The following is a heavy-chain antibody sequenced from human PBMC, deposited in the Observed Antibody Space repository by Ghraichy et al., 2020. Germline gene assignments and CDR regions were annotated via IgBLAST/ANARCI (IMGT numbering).Heavy chain of an antibody. Sequence: SVKVSCKASGGTFSSYAISWVRQAPGQGLEWMGGIIPIFGTANYAQKFQGRVTITADESTSTASMELSSLRSEDTAVYYCARVFSQKQQDYYYYMDVWGKGTTVTVSS. CDR1: GGTFSSYA. V-gene: IGHV1-69*13. CDR2: IIPIFGTA. J-gene: IGHJ6*03. CDR3: ARVFSQKQQDYYYYMDV. D-gene: IGHD1/OR15-1a*01.